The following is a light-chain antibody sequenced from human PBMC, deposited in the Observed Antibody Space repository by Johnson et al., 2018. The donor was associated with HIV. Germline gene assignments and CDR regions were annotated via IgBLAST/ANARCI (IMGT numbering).Light chain of an antibody. Sequence: QSVLTQPPSVSAAPGQKVTISCSGSSSNIGNNYVSWYQQLPGTAPKLLIYENNKRPSGIPDRFSGSKSGTSATLGITGLQTGDEADYYCGTWDSSLCAYVVGTGTKVTVL. J-gene: IGLJ1*01. CDR2: ENN. V-gene: IGLV1-51*02. CDR1: SSNIGNNY. CDR3: GTWDSSLCAYV.